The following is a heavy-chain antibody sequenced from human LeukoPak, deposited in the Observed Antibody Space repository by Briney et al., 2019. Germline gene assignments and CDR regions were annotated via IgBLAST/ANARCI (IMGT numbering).Heavy chain of an antibody. V-gene: IGHV4-34*01. CDR1: GGSFSGYY. Sequence: PSETLSLTCAVYGGSFSGYYWSWIRQPPGKGLEWIGEINHSGSTNYNPSLKSRGTISVDTSKNQFSLKLSSVTAADTAVYYCARVKNRIAAAGTGWFDPWGQGTLVTVSS. CDR3: ARVKNRIAAAGTGWFDP. J-gene: IGHJ5*02. D-gene: IGHD6-13*01. CDR2: INHSGST.